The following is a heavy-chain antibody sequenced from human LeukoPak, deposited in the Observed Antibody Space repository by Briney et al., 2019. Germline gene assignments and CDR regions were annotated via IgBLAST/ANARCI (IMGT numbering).Heavy chain of an antibody. CDR2: IYYSGST. Sequence: SETLSLTCTVSGGSISSGGYYWSWIRQHPGKGLESIGYIYYSGSTYYNPSLKSRVTISVDTSKNQFSLKLSSVTAADTAMYYCARGYDFWSGYFDYWGQGTLVTVSS. CDR3: ARGYDFWSGYFDY. V-gene: IGHV4-31*03. CDR1: GGSISSGGYY. D-gene: IGHD3-3*01. J-gene: IGHJ4*02.